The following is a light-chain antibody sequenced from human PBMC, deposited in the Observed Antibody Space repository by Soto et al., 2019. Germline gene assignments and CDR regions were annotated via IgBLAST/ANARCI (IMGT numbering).Light chain of an antibody. CDR1: QSLLHSNGYNY. CDR2: LGC. CDR3: MQALQTPPT. J-gene: IGKJ2*01. Sequence: DFVMTQSPLSLPVTPGEPASISCRSSQSLLHSNGYNYLDWYLQKPGQSPQLLIYLGCNRASGVPDRFSGSGSGTDFTLKISRVQAEDVGVYYCMQALQTPPTFGQGTKLEIK. V-gene: IGKV2-28*01.